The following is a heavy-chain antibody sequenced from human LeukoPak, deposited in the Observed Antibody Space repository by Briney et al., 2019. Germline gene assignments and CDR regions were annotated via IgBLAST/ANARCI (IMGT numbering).Heavy chain of an antibody. CDR2: IYSGGTT. D-gene: IGHD1-26*01. J-gene: IGHJ3*02. CDR1: GFTVSSNY. Sequence: PGGSLRLSCAASGFTVSSNYMSWVRQAPGEGLEWVSIIYSGGTTFYADSVKGRFTISRDNSKNSLYLQMNSLRAEDTAVYYCAREPLVGLEAFDIWGQGAMVTVSS. CDR3: AREPLVGLEAFDI. V-gene: IGHV3-53*01.